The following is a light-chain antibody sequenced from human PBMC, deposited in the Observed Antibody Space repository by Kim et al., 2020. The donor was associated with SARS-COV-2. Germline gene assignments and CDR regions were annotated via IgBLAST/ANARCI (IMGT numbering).Light chain of an antibody. CDR1: SSDVGDYNY. J-gene: IGLJ3*02. V-gene: IGLV2-14*04. CDR3: SSYTSRNTWV. Sequence: GQSITIYCTGSSSDVGDYNYVSWHQQHPGKAPKFMIYDVSKRPSGVSNRFSGSKSGNTASLTISGLQAEYEADYYCSSYTSRNTWVFSGGTQLTVL. CDR2: DVS.